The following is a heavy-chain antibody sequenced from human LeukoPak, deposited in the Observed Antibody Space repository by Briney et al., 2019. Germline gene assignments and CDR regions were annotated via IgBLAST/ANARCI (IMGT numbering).Heavy chain of an antibody. CDR2: IYYSGNT. V-gene: IGHV4-39*07. Sequence: SETLSLTCTVSGGSISSSSYYWGWIRQPPGKGLEWIGSIYYSGNTYYNPSLKSRLTISVDTSKNQFSLKLRSVTAADTALYYCASTSPKYYYESSGYSSLFDNWGQGTLVTVSS. D-gene: IGHD3-22*01. J-gene: IGHJ4*02. CDR3: ASTSPKYYYESSGYSSLFDN. CDR1: GGSISSSSYY.